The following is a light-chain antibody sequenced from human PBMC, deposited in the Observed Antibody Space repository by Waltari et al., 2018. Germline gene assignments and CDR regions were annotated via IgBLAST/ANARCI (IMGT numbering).Light chain of an antibody. CDR1: QSVSSN. Sequence: EIVLTQSPATLSLSPGERATLSYRASQSVSSNLAWYQQKPGQAPRLLIYDASNRATGIPARFSGSGSGTDFTLTISSLEPEDFAVYYCQQRSDWSRTFGPGTKVEIK. J-gene: IGKJ3*01. CDR3: QQRSDWSRT. CDR2: DAS. V-gene: IGKV3-11*01.